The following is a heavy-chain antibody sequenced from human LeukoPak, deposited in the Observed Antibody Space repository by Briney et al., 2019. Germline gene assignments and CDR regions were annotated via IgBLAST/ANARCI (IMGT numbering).Heavy chain of an antibody. Sequence: SQTLALTCTVSGGSISSGSYYWSWLRQPAGKGLEWIGRIYTSGSTNYNPSLKSRVTISVDTSKNQFSLKLSSVTAADTAVYYCAREGGSSSFDYWGQGTPVTVSS. V-gene: IGHV4-61*02. CDR3: AREGGSSSFDY. CDR2: IYTSGST. CDR1: GGSISSGSYY. J-gene: IGHJ4*02. D-gene: IGHD1-26*01.